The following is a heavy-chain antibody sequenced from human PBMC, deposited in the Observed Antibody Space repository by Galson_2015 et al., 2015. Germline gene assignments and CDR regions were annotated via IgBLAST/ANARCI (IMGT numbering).Heavy chain of an antibody. Sequence: SVKVSCKASGYTFTSYAMNWVRQAPGQGLEWMGCINTNTGNPTYAQAFTGRFVFSLDTSVSTAYLQISSLKAEDTAVYYCARDYYDSGGYYLGLNAFDIWGQGTMVTVSS. CDR2: INTNTGNP. CDR1: GYTFTSYA. CDR3: ARDYYDSGGYYLGLNAFDI. V-gene: IGHV7-4-1*02. D-gene: IGHD3-22*01. J-gene: IGHJ3*02.